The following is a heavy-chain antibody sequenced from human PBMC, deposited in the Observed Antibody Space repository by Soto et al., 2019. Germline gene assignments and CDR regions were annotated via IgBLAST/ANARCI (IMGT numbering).Heavy chain of an antibody. Sequence: ASVKVSCKASGYSFTSTGISWVRQAPGQGPEWMGWTSTFNGEAKYAQKLQGRVTMTTDTSTTTAYMELRSLTSDDTAVYYCARDLDGSGSYFTDYWGQGTLVTVSS. V-gene: IGHV1-18*01. J-gene: IGHJ4*02. CDR1: GYSFTSTG. D-gene: IGHD3-10*01. CDR2: TSTFNGEA. CDR3: ARDLDGSGSYFTDY.